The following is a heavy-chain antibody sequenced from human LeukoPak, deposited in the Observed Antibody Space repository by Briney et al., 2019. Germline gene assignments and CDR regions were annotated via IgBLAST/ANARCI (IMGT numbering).Heavy chain of an antibody. V-gene: IGHV5-51*01. CDR2: IYPGDSDT. CDR1: GYSFTSYW. CDR3: ARREGDYDILTGYDP. Sequence: GESLKISCKGSGYSFTSYWICWVRQMPGKGLEWMGIIYPGDSDTRYSPSFQGQVTISADKSISTAYLQWSSLKASDTAMYYCARREGDYDILTGYDPWGQGTLVTVSS. D-gene: IGHD3-9*01. J-gene: IGHJ5*02.